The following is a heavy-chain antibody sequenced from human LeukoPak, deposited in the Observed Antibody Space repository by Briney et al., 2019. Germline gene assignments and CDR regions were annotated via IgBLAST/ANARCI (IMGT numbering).Heavy chain of an antibody. D-gene: IGHD4-17*01. V-gene: IGHV4-39*07. Sequence: PSETLSLTCTVSGGSISSYYWSWIRQPPGKGPEWIGSIYYSGSTYYNPSLKSRVTISVDTSKNQFSLKLSSVTAADTAVYYCARVGSYGDTLWGFDPWGQGTLVTVSS. CDR1: GGSISSYY. J-gene: IGHJ5*02. CDR3: ARVGSYGDTLWGFDP. CDR2: IYYSGST.